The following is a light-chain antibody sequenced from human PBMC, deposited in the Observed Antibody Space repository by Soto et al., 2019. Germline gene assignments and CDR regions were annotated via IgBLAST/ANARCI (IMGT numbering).Light chain of an antibody. Sequence: QSVLTQPPSVSGAPGQRVTISCTGGSSNIGAGYNVNWYQQLPGTAPRLLIYGNNNRPSGVPDRFSASKSGTSASLAITGLQAEDETDYYCQSYDSSLSGLVFGGGTKVTVL. J-gene: IGLJ2*01. V-gene: IGLV1-40*01. CDR1: SSNIGAGYN. CDR3: QSYDSSLSGLV. CDR2: GNN.